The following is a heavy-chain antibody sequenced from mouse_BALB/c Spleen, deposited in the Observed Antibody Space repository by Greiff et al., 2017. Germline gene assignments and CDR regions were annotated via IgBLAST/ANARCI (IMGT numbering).Heavy chain of an antibody. CDR2: ISSGGST. D-gene: IGHD1-1*01. J-gene: IGHJ4*01. V-gene: IGHV5-6-5*01. CDR1: GFTFSSYA. CDR3: ARAYGSSLYAMDY. Sequence: EVQLVESGGGLVKPGGSLKLSCAASGFTFSSYAMSWVRQTPEKRLEWVASISSGGSTYYPDSVKGRFTISRDNARNILYLQMSSLRSEDTAMYYCARAYGSSLYAMDYWGQGTSVTVSS.